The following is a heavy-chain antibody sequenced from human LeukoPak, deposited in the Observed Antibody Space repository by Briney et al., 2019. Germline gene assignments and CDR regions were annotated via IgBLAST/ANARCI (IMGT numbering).Heavy chain of an antibody. D-gene: IGHD2-8*01. CDR1: GGSFSGYY. Sequence: SETLSLTCAVYGGSFSGYYWSWIRQPPGKGLEWIGEINHSGSTNYNPSLKSRVTISVDTSKNQFSLKLSSVTAADTAVYYCARLTYKYAHADYWGQGTLVTVSS. J-gene: IGHJ4*02. CDR2: INHSGST. V-gene: IGHV4-34*01. CDR3: ARLTYKYAHADY.